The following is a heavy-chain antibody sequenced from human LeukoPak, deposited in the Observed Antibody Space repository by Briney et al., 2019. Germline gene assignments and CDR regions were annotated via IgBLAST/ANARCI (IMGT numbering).Heavy chain of an antibody. V-gene: IGHV3-23*01. J-gene: IGHJ4*02. CDR1: GFTFNNYA. D-gene: IGHD5-24*01. CDR2: ISGTGGST. Sequence: GGSLRLSCAASGFTFNNYAMSWVRQAPGKGLEWVSDISGTGGSTYYADSVKGRFTISRDNAKNTLYLQMNSLRAEDTAVYYCARNYRDYWGQGTLVTVSS. CDR3: ARNYRDY.